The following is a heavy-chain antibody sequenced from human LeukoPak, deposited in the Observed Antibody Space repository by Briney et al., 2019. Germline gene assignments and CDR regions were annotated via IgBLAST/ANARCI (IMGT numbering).Heavy chain of an antibody. CDR2: IYYSGST. Sequence: SETLSLTCTVSGGSISSYYWSWIRQPPGKGLEWIGYIYYSGSTNYNPSLKSRVTISVDTSKNQFSLKLSSVTAADTAVYYRATNTGGSGWYGGYYFDYWGQGTLVTVSS. CDR3: ATNTGGSGWYGGYYFDY. CDR1: GGSISSYY. J-gene: IGHJ4*02. V-gene: IGHV4-59*01. D-gene: IGHD6-19*01.